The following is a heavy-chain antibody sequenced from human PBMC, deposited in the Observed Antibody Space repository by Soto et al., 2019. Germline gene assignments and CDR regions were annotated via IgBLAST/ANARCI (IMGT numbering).Heavy chain of an antibody. CDR3: ARDIAAAGRGCLDY. CDR1: GFTFSSYG. V-gene: IGHV3-30*03. Sequence: GGSLRLSCAASGFTFSSYGMHWVRQAPGKGLEWVAVISYDGSNKYYADSVKGRFTISRDNSKNTLYLQMNSLRAEDTAVYYCARDIAAAGRGCLDYWGQGTRVTVSS. J-gene: IGHJ4*02. CDR2: ISYDGSNK. D-gene: IGHD6-13*01.